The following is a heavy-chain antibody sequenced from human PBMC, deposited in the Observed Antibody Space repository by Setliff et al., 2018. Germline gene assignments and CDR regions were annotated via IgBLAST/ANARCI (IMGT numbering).Heavy chain of an antibody. CDR1: GFTFSGHG. Sequence: LRLSCSASGFTFSGHGMHWVRQAPGKGLEWVAALGYDGTNEYYADSVKGRFTISRDNSKNTLYLQMNSLRREDTAVYYCAKDASDYYWYFNVWGRGTLVTVSS. J-gene: IGHJ2*01. D-gene: IGHD4-17*01. V-gene: IGHV3-33*06. CDR3: AKDASDYYWYFNV. CDR2: LGYDGTNE.